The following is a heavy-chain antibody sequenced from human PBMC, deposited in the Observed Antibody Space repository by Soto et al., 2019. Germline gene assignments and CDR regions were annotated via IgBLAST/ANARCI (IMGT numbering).Heavy chain of an antibody. V-gene: IGHV1-3*01. D-gene: IGHD1-1*01. J-gene: IGHJ5*02. Sequence: GASVKVSCKASGYTFTSYAMHWVRQAPGQRLEWMGWINAGNGNTKYSQKFQGRVTITRDTSASTAYMELSSLRSEDTAVYYCARGPPLGRPGVFDPWGQGTLVTVSS. CDR2: INAGNGNT. CDR1: GYTFTSYA. CDR3: ARGPPLGRPGVFDP.